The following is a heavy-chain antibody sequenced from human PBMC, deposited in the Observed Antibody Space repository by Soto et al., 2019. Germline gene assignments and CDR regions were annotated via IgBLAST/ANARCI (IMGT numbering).Heavy chain of an antibody. V-gene: IGHV4-30-4*01. Sequence: SETLSLTCTVSGGSISSGDYYWSWIRQPPGKGLEWIGYIYYSASTYYNPSLKSRVTISVDTSKNQFSLKLSSVTAADTAVYYCAREGTYGSGSYFFDYWGQGTLVTVSS. CDR1: GGSISSGDYY. CDR3: AREGTYGSGSYFFDY. CDR2: IYYSAST. J-gene: IGHJ4*02. D-gene: IGHD3-10*01.